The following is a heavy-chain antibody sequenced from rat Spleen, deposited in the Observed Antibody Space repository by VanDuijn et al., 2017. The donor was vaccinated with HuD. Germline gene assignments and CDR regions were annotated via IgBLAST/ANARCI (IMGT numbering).Heavy chain of an antibody. Sequence: EVQLVESGGGLVQPGSSLKVSCVASGFTFSSSVMHWFRQAPENGIEWLAYINTDSSSTHYAETVKGRFTISRDNAKNTVDMQLSSLRSEDTAMYYCARERGTGRVFDYWGQGVMVTVSS. J-gene: IGHJ2*01. CDR3: ARERGTGRVFDY. CDR2: INTDSSST. V-gene: IGHV5-43*01. CDR1: GFTFSSSV. D-gene: IGHD5-1*01.